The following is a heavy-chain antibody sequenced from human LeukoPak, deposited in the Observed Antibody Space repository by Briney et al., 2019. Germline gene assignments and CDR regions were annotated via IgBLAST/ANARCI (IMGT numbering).Heavy chain of an antibody. D-gene: IGHD4-23*01. J-gene: IGHJ4*02. CDR3: AKDLVYGGNSPFAS. Sequence: PGGSLRLSCTASGFTFRSYAMSWVRQAPGKGLECVSTISGSGGTIFYADSLKGRFSISRDNSKNTLYLQMHSLTAGDTAIYYCAKDLVYGGNSPFASWGQGTQVTVSS. CDR2: ISGSGGTI. CDR1: GFTFRSYA. V-gene: IGHV3-23*01.